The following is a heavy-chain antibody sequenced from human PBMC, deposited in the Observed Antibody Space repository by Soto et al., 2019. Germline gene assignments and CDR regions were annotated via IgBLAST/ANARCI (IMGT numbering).Heavy chain of an antibody. CDR2: INHSGST. D-gene: IGHD3-10*01. Sequence: PSETLSLTCAVYGGSFSGYYWSWIRQPPGKGLEWIGEINHSGSTNYNPSLKSRVTISVDTSKNQFSLKLSSVTAADTAVYYCARASGRFRRNNWFDPWGQGTLVTVSS. V-gene: IGHV4-34*01. J-gene: IGHJ5*02. CDR3: ARASGRFRRNNWFDP. CDR1: GGSFSGYY.